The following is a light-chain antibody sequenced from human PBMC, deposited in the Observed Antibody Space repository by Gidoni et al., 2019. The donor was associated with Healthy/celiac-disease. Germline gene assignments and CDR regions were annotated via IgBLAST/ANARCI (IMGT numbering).Light chain of an antibody. V-gene: IGLV2-14*01. CDR1: SSDVGGYNY. Sequence: QSALTQPASVSGSPGQSITISCTGTSSDVGGYNYVSWYQQHPGKAPTLMIHEVSNRPSGVSNRFSGSKSGNTAALTISGLQAEDEADYYCSSYTSSSTLYVFGTGTKVTVL. CDR2: EVS. CDR3: SSYTSSSTLYV. J-gene: IGLJ1*01.